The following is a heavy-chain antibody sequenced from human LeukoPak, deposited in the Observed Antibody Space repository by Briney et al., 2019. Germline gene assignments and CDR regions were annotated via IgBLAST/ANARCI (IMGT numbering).Heavy chain of an antibody. CDR1: GFTFSSYW. J-gene: IGHJ4*02. D-gene: IGHD6-13*01. V-gene: IGHV3-7*03. CDR2: IKQDGSEK. CDR3: AREGGSSSWQFDY. Sequence: GGSLRLSCAASGFTFSSYWMSWVRQAPGKGLEWVANIKQDGSEKHYVDSVKGRFTISRDNAKNSLYLQMNSLRAEDTAVYYCAREGGSSSWQFDYWGQGTLVTVSS.